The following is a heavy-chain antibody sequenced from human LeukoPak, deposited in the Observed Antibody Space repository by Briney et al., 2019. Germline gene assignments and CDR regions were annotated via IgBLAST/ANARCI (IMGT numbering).Heavy chain of an antibody. Sequence: ASVKVSCKASGYTFTSNYIHWVRQAPGEVVEWMGMIYPRDGSTSYAQKFQGRVTVTRDTSTSTVHMELSGLRSEDTAVYYCARDQEGFDYWVQGTLVTVPS. CDR1: GYTFTSNY. CDR3: ARDQEGFDY. J-gene: IGHJ4*02. V-gene: IGHV1-46*01. CDR2: IYPRDGST.